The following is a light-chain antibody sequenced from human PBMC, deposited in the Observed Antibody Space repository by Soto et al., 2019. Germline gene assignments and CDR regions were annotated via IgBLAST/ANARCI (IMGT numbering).Light chain of an antibody. CDR1: SSDVGSYKY. J-gene: IGLJ2*01. CDR2: DVS. CDR3: SSYTRSSALV. V-gene: IGLV2-14*01. Sequence: QSALTQPASVSGSPGLSITISCTGTSSDVGSYKYVSWYQQHPGKAPKLMIYDVSDRPSGVSNRFSGSKSGNTASLTISGLQAEDEADYYCSSYTRSSALVFGGGTKLTVL.